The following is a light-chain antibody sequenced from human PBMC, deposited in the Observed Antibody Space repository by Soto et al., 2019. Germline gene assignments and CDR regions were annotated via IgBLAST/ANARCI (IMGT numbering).Light chain of an antibody. J-gene: IGKJ3*01. CDR3: QQGGT. CDR2: AAS. Sequence: DIQLTQSPSFLSASVGDRVTITCRASQGISSYLDWYQQKPAKAPKLLIHAASTLQSEVQSRFSGSGSGTEFTLSMSSLVPEDYATYYCQQGGTFGHGTKVDI. CDR1: QGISSY. V-gene: IGKV1-9*01.